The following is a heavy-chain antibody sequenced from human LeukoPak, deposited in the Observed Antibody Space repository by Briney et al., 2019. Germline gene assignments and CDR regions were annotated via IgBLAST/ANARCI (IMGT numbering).Heavy chain of an antibody. V-gene: IGHV3-21*01. CDR1: GFTFSSYI. CDR2: ISSSSSYI. Sequence: PGGSLRLSCAASGFTFSSYIMNWVRQAPGKGLEWVSSISSSSSYIYYADSVKGRFTISRDNAKNSLYLQMNSLRAEDTAVYYCARLSLSGSFTLDYWGQGTLVTVSS. J-gene: IGHJ4*02. CDR3: ARLSLSGSFTLDY. D-gene: IGHD3-10*01.